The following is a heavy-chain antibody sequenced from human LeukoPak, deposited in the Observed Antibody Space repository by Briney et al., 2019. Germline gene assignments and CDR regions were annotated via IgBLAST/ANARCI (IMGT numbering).Heavy chain of an antibody. J-gene: IGHJ6*03. D-gene: IGHD6-13*01. Sequence: GGSLRLSCAASGFTFSSYEMNWVRQAPGKGLEWVSYISSSGSTIYYADSVKGRFTISRDNAKNSPYLQMNSLRAEDTAVYYCARHSIAAAGLLCYYYYMDVWGKGTTVTVSS. CDR2: ISSSGSTI. V-gene: IGHV3-48*03. CDR3: ARHSIAAAGLLCYYYYMDV. CDR1: GFTFSSYE.